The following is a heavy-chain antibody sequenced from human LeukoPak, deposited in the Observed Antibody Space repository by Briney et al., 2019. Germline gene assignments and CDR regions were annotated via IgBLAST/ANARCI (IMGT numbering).Heavy chain of an antibody. CDR1: GFTFISYW. J-gene: IGHJ4*02. V-gene: IGHV3-74*01. Sequence: PGGSLRLSCATSGFTFISYWMHWVRQAPGKGLEWVSNVNSDESSIHYADSVKGRFTVSRDNSKNTLYLQMNSLRAEDTAVYYCAREPYYYDSSGYRGTFDYWGQGTLVTVSS. D-gene: IGHD3-22*01. CDR2: VNSDESSI. CDR3: AREPYYYDSSGYRGTFDY.